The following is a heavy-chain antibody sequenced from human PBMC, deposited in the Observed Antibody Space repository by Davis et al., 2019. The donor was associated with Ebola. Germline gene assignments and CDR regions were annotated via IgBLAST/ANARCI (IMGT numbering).Heavy chain of an antibody. Sequence: PSETLSLTCTVSGGSISSSSYYWGWIRQPPGKGLEWIGSIYYSGSTYYNPSLKSRVTISVDTSKNQFSLKLSSVTAADTAVYYCARLGNLEARKAFDIWGQGTMVTVSS. CDR1: GGSISSSSYY. V-gene: IGHV4-39*01. CDR3: ARLGNLEARKAFDI. J-gene: IGHJ3*02. CDR2: IYYSGST. D-gene: IGHD6-6*01.